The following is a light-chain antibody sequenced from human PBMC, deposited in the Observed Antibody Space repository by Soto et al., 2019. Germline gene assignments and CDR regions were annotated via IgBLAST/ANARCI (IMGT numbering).Light chain of an antibody. CDR2: VNT. Sequence: SVLTQPPSVTGAPGQRITISCTGSNSNIGAGFGVHWYQQFPGTAPKLLTYVNTTRPSGVPDRFSASKSGTSASLAITGLREEDEADYYCQSYDNSLIGLIFGGGTRLTVL. CDR3: QSYDNSLIGLI. J-gene: IGLJ2*01. V-gene: IGLV1-40*01. CDR1: NSNIGAGFG.